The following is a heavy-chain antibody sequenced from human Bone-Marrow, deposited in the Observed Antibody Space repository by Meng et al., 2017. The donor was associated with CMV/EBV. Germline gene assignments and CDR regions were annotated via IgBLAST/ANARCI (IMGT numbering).Heavy chain of an antibody. D-gene: IGHD3-16*01. CDR3: AKDLHDYVWGTYNVDY. J-gene: IGHJ4*02. CDR2: IRYDGSIK. CDR1: GFSFIRSG. Sequence: GGSLRLSCAASGFSFIRSGMHWVRQAPGKGLEWVAFIRYDGSIKFYAESMKGRFTISRDNSKSTLYLQMDSLRTEDTAVYSCAKDLHDYVWGTYNVDYWGRGTLVPVSS. V-gene: IGHV3-30*02.